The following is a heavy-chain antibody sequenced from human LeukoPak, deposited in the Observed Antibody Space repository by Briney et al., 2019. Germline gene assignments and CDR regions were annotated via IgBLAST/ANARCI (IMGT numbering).Heavy chain of an antibody. CDR1: GGSFSSYY. J-gene: IGHJ4*02. CDR2: IYYSGST. V-gene: IGHV4-39*02. Sequence: SETLSLTCAVYGGSFSSYYWGWIRQPPGKGLEWIGSIYYSGSTYYNPSLKSRVTISVDTSKNQFSLKLSSVTAADTAVYYCAREDYGGNSRDYFDYWGQGTLVTVSS. D-gene: IGHD4-23*01. CDR3: AREDYGGNSRDYFDY.